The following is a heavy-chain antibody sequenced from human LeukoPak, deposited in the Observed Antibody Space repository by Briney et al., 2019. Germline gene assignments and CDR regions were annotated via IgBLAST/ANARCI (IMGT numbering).Heavy chain of an antibody. J-gene: IGHJ3*02. Sequence: PSETLSLTCAVSGGSINSPKSWSWVRQPPGKGLEWIGDRYHSGGTNYNPSLKSRVTISVDTSKNQFSLELNSVTAADTAVYYCGAYRTLDDAFDIWGQGSLVTVSS. V-gene: IGHV4-4*02. CDR1: GGSINSPKS. CDR3: GAYRTLDDAFDI. D-gene: IGHD3-16*01. CDR2: RYHSGGT.